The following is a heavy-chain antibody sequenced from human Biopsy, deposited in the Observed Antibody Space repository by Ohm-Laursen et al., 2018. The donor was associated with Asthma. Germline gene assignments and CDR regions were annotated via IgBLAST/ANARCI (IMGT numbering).Heavy chain of an antibody. J-gene: IGHJ6*02. CDR2: LIPVLGTP. Sequence: KVSCKTSGDSFSNYAISWVRQAPGQGLEWMGGLIPVLGTPDHAQMFEGRVTITADESTSTAYMELSSLSSEDTAVYYCARGYSGSDRIVYYYSGLEVWGQGTTVTVSS. CDR3: ARGYSGSDRIVYYYSGLEV. CDR1: GDSFSNYA. D-gene: IGHD5-12*01. V-gene: IGHV1-69*01.